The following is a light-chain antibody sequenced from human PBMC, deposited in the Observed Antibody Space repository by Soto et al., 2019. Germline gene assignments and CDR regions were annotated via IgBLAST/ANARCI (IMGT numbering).Light chain of an antibody. CDR2: MVS. CDR1: QSLVHSDGNTY. V-gene: IGKV2-24*01. J-gene: IGKJ1*01. CDR3: TQETHFPRT. Sequence: DIVMTQTPLSSPVTLGQPASISCRSSQSLVHSDGNTYLTWLQQRPGQPPRLLIYMVSNRFSGVTDGFSGSGAGTDFTPTISRLEAEDVGVSYCTQETHFPRTFGRGTKVEIK.